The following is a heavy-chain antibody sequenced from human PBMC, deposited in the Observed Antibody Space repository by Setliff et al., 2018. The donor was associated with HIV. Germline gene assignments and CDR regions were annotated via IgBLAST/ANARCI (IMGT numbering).Heavy chain of an antibody. Sequence: ASVKVSCKTSGYTFITYYISWVRQAPGQGLEWMGMINPSGSITNYAQKFQGRLTMTRDTSTSTVYMELNSLRSEDTAVYYCAREPPRRRGTVTGDYWGQGTVVTAPQ. CDR1: GYTFITYY. J-gene: IGHJ4*02. CDR3: AREPPRRRGTVTGDY. CDR2: INPSGSIT. D-gene: IGHD4-17*01. V-gene: IGHV1-46*01.